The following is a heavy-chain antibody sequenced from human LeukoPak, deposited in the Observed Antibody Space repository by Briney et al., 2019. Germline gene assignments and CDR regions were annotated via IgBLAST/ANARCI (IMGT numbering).Heavy chain of an antibody. CDR3: ARGGHGTSVAVAGTGDF. V-gene: IGHV1-2*02. CDR2: INPNSGGT. D-gene: IGHD6-19*01. CDR1: GYTFTGYY. J-gene: IGHJ4*02. Sequence: ASVKVSCKASGYTFTGYYMHWVRQAPGQGLEWMGWINPNSGGTNYAQKFQGRVTMTRDTSISTAYMELSRLRSDDTAVYYCARGGHGTSVAVAGTGDFWGQGTLVTVSS.